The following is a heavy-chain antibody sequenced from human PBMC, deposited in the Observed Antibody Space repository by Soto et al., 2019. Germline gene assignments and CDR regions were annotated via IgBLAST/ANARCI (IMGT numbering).Heavy chain of an antibody. V-gene: IGHV1-69*13. J-gene: IGHJ4*02. CDR2: IIPIFGTA. Sequence: SVQVSCKASGGTFSSYAISWVRQAPGQGLEWMGGIIPIFGTANYAQKFQGRVTITADESTSTAYMELSSLSPDDTAVYFCAKEHGGGTSTITSYFDYWGRGTLVTVSS. CDR1: GGTFSSYA. D-gene: IGHD5-12*01. CDR3: AKEHGGGTSTITSYFDY.